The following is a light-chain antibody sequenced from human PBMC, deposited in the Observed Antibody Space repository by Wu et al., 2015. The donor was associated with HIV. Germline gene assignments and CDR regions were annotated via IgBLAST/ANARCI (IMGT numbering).Light chain of an antibody. CDR3: QQYKSFPLT. CDR2: KAS. Sequence: DIQMTQSPSTLSASVGDRVTITCRASQNIDSLLAWYHQKPGRAPKLLIYKASGLESGVPSRFSGSGSGTEFTLTISSLQPDDFAIYYCQQYKSFPLTFGGGTKVEIK. J-gene: IGKJ4*01. CDR1: QNIDSL. V-gene: IGKV1-5*03.